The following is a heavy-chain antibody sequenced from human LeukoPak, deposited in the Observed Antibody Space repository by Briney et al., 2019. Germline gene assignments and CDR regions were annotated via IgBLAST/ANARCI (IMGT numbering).Heavy chain of an antibody. Sequence: SVKVSCKASGGTFSSYAISWVRQAPGQGLEWMGGIIPIFGTANYAQKFQGRVTITTDESTSTAYMELSSLRSEDTAVYYCARGGEHRGKFDYWGQGTLVTVSS. CDR2: IIPIFGTA. J-gene: IGHJ4*02. D-gene: IGHD1/OR15-1a*01. CDR1: GGTFSSYA. CDR3: ARGGEHRGKFDY. V-gene: IGHV1-69*05.